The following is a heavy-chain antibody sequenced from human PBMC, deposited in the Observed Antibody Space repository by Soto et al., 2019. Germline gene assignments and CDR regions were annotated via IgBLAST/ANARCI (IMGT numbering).Heavy chain of an antibody. V-gene: IGHV3-30*18. J-gene: IGHJ6*02. CDR1: GFTFSSYG. CDR3: GKGPAIVVAPAAMKQYYAMAV. CDR2: ISYDGSNK. D-gene: IGHD2-2*01. Sequence: QVQLVESGGGVVQPGRSLRLSCAASGFTFSSYGMHWVRQAPGKGLEWVAVISYDGSNKYYADSVKGRFTISRDNSKNTLCLQMSSLRAEDTASYYCGKGPAIVVAPAAMKQYYAMAVWGQTTTVT.